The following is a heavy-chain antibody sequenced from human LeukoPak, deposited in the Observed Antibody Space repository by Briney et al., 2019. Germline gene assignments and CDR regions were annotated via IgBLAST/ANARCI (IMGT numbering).Heavy chain of an antibody. Sequence: PSETLSLTCTVSGGSMSSSSYYWGWIRQPPGKGLEWIGYIYYSGSTNYNPSLKSRVTISVDTSKNQFSLKLSSVTAADTAVYYCARGWIVAARFDPWGQGTLVTVSS. D-gene: IGHD5-12*01. CDR1: GGSMSSSSYY. CDR3: ARGWIVAARFDP. CDR2: IYYSGST. V-gene: IGHV4-61*05. J-gene: IGHJ5*02.